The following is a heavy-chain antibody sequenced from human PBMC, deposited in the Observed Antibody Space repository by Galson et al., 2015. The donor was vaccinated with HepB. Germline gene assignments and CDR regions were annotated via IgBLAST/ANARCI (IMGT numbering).Heavy chain of an antibody. D-gene: IGHD3-22*01. V-gene: IGHV3-11*01. CDR1: GFTFSDYY. Sequence: SLRLSCAASGFTFSDYYMSWIRQAPGKGLEWVSYISSSGSTIYYADSVKGRFTISRDNAKNSLYLQMNSLRAEDTAVYYCARAVYYDSSGYYPWGQGTLVTVSS. J-gene: IGHJ5*02. CDR2: ISSSGSTI. CDR3: ARAVYYDSSGYYP.